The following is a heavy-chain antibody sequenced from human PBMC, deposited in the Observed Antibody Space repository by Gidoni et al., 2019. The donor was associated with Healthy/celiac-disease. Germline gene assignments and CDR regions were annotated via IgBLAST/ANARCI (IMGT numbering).Heavy chain of an antibody. CDR1: GGTFSSYA. CDR2: IIPIFGTA. J-gene: IGHJ4*02. CDR3: AGSSAPPGVEGDY. D-gene: IGHD3-10*01. Sequence: QVQLVQSGAEVKKPGSSVKVSCKASGGTFSSYALSWVRQAPGQGLEGMGGIIPIFGTANYAQKFQGRVTITADESTSTAYMELSSLRSEDTAVYYCAGSSAPPGVEGDYWGQGTLVTVSS. V-gene: IGHV1-69*01.